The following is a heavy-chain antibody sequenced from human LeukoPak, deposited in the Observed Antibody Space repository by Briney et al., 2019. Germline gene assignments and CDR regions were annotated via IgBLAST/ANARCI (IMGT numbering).Heavy chain of an antibody. CDR1: GGTFSSYA. CDR2: IIPIFGTA. V-gene: IGHV1-69*05. D-gene: IGHD5-18*01. Sequence: SVKVSCKASGGTFSSYAISWVRQAPGQGLEWMGGIIPIFGTANYAQKFQGRVTITTDEPTSTAYMELSSLRSEDTAVYYCAIRGYSYGFEIDYWGQGTLVTVSS. J-gene: IGHJ4*02. CDR3: AIRGYSYGFEIDY.